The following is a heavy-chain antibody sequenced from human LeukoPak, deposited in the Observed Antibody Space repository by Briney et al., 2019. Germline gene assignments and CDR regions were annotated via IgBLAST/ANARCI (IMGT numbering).Heavy chain of an antibody. Sequence: PGGSLRLSCAASGFTFSSYGMHWVRQAPGKGLEWVAVIWYDGSNKYYADSVKGRFTISRDNSKNTLYLQMNSLRAEDTAVYYCAKGQNNIVVVVAAIHWGQGTLVTVSS. CDR3: AKGQNNIVVVVAAIH. CDR1: GFTFSSYG. J-gene: IGHJ4*02. V-gene: IGHV3-33*06. D-gene: IGHD2-15*01. CDR2: IWYDGSNK.